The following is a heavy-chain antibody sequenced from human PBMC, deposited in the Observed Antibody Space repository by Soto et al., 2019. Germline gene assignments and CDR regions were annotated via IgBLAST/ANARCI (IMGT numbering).Heavy chain of an antibody. V-gene: IGHV1-18*01. CDR3: ARFRQDVTQLRWSDP. J-gene: IGHJ5*02. CDR2: ISAYNGNT. Sequence: ASVKVSCKASGYTFTSYGISWVRQAPGQGLEWMGWISAYNGNTNYAQKLQGRVTMTTDTSTSTAYMELRRLRSDDTAVYYCARFRQDVTQLRWSDPRSQGTLVPVSS. CDR1: GYTFTSYG. D-gene: IGHD1-1*01.